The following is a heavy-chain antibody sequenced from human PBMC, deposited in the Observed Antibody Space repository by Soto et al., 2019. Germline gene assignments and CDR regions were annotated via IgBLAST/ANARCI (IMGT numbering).Heavy chain of an antibody. J-gene: IGHJ6*03. CDR1: GGSISSSSYY. D-gene: IGHD1-26*01. Sequence: QLQLQESGPGLVKPSETLSLTCTVSGGSISSSSYYWGWIRQPPGKGLEWIGSIYYSGSTYYNPSLKSRVTISVDTSKNQFSLKLSSVTAADTAVYYCARPSELSVYYYYMDVWGKGTTVTVSS. CDR3: ARPSELSVYYYYMDV. CDR2: IYYSGST. V-gene: IGHV4-39*01.